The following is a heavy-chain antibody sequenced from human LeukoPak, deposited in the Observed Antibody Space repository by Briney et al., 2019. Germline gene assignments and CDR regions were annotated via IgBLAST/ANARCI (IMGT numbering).Heavy chain of an antibody. J-gene: IGHJ4*02. CDR3: ARDDTNGCPFDY. V-gene: IGHV3-23*01. D-gene: IGHD6-19*01. Sequence: GGSLRLSCAASGFTFSSYAMSWVRQAPGKGLEWVSGFSGSGGSTYHADSVKGRFTISRDNSKNTLYLQMNSLRAEDTAVYYCARDDTNGCPFDYWGQGTLVTVSS. CDR1: GFTFSSYA. CDR2: FSGSGGST.